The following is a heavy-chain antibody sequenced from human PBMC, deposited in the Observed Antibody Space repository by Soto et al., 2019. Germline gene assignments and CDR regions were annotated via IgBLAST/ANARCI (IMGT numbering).Heavy chain of an antibody. CDR2: ISSSSSTI. CDR1: GFTFSSYS. Sequence: ESGGGLVQPGGSLRLSCAASGFTFSSYSMNWVRQAPGKGLEWVSYISSSSSTIYYADSEKGRFTISRDNAKNSLYLQMNSLRDEDTAVYYCAREEAMVRGVIITWSYYGMDVWGQGTTVTVSS. CDR3: AREEAMVRGVIITWSYYGMDV. D-gene: IGHD3-10*01. J-gene: IGHJ6*02. V-gene: IGHV3-48*02.